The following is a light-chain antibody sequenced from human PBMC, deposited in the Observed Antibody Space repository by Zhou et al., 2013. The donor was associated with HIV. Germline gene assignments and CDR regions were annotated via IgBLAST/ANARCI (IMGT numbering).Light chain of an antibody. J-gene: IGKJ2*01. Sequence: EIVLTQSPGTLSLSPGERATLSCRASQSVFGSYLAWFQQHSGQPPRLLIYAASTRASGVPDRFSGSGSGTDFTLTISSLEPEDFAVYYCQQRSNWPPRYTFGQGTKLEIK. CDR2: AAS. V-gene: IGKV3D-20*02. CDR1: QSVFGSY. CDR3: QQRSNWPPRYT.